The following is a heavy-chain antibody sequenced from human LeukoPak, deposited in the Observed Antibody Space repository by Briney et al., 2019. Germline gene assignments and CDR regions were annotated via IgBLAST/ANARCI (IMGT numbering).Heavy chain of an antibody. CDR1: GFTFSSYS. D-gene: IGHD2-8*02. CDR3: ARDRRYFDTGGLGGPDY. CDR2: ISSDFDDSATI. V-gene: IGHV3-48*04. J-gene: IGHJ4*02. Sequence: GGSLRLSCVASGFTFSSYSINWVRQAPGQGLDWVSYISSDFDDSATIYYADSVKGRFTISRDNAQNLLYLQMNNLRAEDTAVYYCARDRRYFDTGGLGGPDYWGQGTLVTVSS.